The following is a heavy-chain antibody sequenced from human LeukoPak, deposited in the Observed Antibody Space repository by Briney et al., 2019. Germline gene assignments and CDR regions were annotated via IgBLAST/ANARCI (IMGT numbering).Heavy chain of an antibody. D-gene: IGHD3-3*01. CDR1: GGSISSGGYS. Sequence: SQTLSLTCAVSGGSISSGGYSWSWIRQPPGKGXXXXGEINHSGSTNYXXXLKSRVTISVDTSKNQFSLKLSSVTAADTAVYYCARGNHRFWSGYYGYWGQGTLVTVSS. J-gene: IGHJ4*02. V-gene: IGHV4-30-2*01. CDR3: ARGNHRFWSGYYGY. CDR2: INHSGST.